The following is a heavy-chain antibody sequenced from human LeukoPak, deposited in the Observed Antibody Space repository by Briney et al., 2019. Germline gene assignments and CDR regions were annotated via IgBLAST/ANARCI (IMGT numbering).Heavy chain of an antibody. CDR1: GGSFGGYY. CDR3: ARRGPYYYGSGSHDWFDP. V-gene: IGHV4-34*01. D-gene: IGHD3-10*01. CDR2: ITQSGTT. Sequence: SETLSLTCAVYGGSFGGYYWSWIRQPPGKGLEWIGEITQSGTTNNNPSLKSRVTISVDTPKNQFSLNLSSLTAADTAVYYCARRGPYYYGSGSHDWFDPWGQGTLVTVSS. J-gene: IGHJ5*02.